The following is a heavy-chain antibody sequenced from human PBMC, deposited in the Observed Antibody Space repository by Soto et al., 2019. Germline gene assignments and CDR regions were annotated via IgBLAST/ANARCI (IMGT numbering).Heavy chain of an antibody. D-gene: IGHD6-13*01. CDR3: ATLSSQGYSFDY. CDR1: GYTLTELS. Sequence: ASVKVSCKVSGYTLTELSMHWVRQAPGKGLEWMGGFDPEDGETIYAQKFQGRVTMTEDTSTDTAYMELSSLRSEDTAVYYCATLSSQGYSFDYWGQGTLVTVAS. CDR2: FDPEDGET. V-gene: IGHV1-24*01. J-gene: IGHJ4*02.